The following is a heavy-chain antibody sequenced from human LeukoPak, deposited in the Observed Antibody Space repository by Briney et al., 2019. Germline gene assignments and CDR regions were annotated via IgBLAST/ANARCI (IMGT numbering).Heavy chain of an antibody. CDR2: IRSKANSYAT. J-gene: IGHJ4*02. CDR1: GFTFSGSA. V-gene: IGHV3-73*01. D-gene: IGHD3-10*01. CDR3: TSQDYYGSGSYYNIDY. Sequence: GGSLRLSCAASGFTFSGSAMHWVRQASGKGLEWDGRIRSKANSYATAYAASVKGRFTISRDDSKNTAYLQMNSLKTEDTAVYYCTSQDYYGSGSYYNIDYWGQGTLVTVSS.